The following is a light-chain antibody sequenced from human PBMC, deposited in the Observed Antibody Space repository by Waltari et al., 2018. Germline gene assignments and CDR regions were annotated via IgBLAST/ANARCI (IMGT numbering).Light chain of an antibody. CDR1: SSDVGAYHY. V-gene: IGLV2-14*03. CDR3: ASYVSSSTLEL. Sequence: QSALTQPASVSGSPGQSTTISCTGSSSDVGAYHYVSWYQQHPGKAPRRIIVDASKRPSGVSNRGSCSKSGNTASRTIAGLQAEDEADYYCASYVSSSTLELFGGGTSLTVL. J-gene: IGLJ3*02. CDR2: DAS.